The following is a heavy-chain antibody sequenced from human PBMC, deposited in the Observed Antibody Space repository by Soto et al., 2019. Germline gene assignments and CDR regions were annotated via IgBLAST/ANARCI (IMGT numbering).Heavy chain of an antibody. CDR2: LSGSGTST. CDR3: AKATTNGGWFNPFDS. J-gene: IGHJ4*02. Sequence: EVPLLESGGGLVQPGGSLRLSCAASGFTFINYAMNWVRQAPGKGLEWVSGLSGSGTSTYYADSVKGRFTISRDNSRDTLFLQMNSLTAEDTAVYYCAKATTNGGWFNPFDSWGQGALVTVSS. V-gene: IGHV3-23*01. D-gene: IGHD6-19*01. CDR1: GFTFINYA.